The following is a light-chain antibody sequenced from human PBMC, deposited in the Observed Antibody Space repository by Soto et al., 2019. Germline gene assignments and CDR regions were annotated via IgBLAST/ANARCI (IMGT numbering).Light chain of an antibody. CDR2: KAA. CDR3: QQRTL. Sequence: DIQMTQSPSTLSASVGDRVAITCRASDNIAPWVAWYQQKPGKAPKLLIYKAANLADEVPSRFAGSGSGTDFTLTITRLQPDDFATYYCQQRTLFGQGTRLEIK. V-gene: IGKV1-5*03. CDR1: DNIAPW. J-gene: IGKJ5*01.